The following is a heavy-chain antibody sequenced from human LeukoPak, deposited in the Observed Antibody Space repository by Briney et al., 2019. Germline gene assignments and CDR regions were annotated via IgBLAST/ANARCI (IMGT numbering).Heavy chain of an antibody. D-gene: IGHD2-21*01. V-gene: IGHV3-23*01. CDR2: ISNDGGGT. Sequence: GGSLRLSCAASGFIFNNYGLIWVRQAPGKGLEWVSAISNDGGGTNYADFVKGRFTISRDKSKNTLFLQMNSLRVEDTAVYYCAKDPETYSSRWFDSWGQGTLVTVSS. J-gene: IGHJ5*01. CDR1: GFIFNNYG. CDR3: AKDPETYSSRWFDS.